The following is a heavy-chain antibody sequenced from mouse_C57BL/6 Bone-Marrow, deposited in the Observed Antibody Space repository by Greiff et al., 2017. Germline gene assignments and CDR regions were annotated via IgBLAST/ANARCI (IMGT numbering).Heavy chain of an antibody. V-gene: IGHV14-4*01. CDR2: IDPENGDT. J-gene: IGHJ1*03. D-gene: IGHD1-1*01. Sequence: EVQLQLSGAELVRPGASVKLSCTASGFNIKDDYMHWVKQRPEQGLEWIGWIDPENGDTEYASKFQGKATITADTSSNTAYLQLSSLTSEDTAVYYCTLFITTVVAHWYFDVWGTGTTVTVSS. CDR3: TLFITTVVAHWYFDV. CDR1: GFNIKDDY.